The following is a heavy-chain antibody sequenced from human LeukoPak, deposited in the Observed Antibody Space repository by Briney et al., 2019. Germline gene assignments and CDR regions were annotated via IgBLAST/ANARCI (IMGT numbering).Heavy chain of an antibody. Sequence: PGGSLRLSCAASGFTFNKYAMNWVRQPPGKGLEWVARIKSKNDGGTTDYAAPVKGRFTISRDDSKNTVYLQMNSLKTEDTAVYYCTTQGHYYDSSGYNFVDYWGQGTLVTVSS. D-gene: IGHD3-22*01. CDR3: TTQGHYYDSSGYNFVDY. V-gene: IGHV3-15*01. CDR1: GFTFNKYA. J-gene: IGHJ4*02. CDR2: IKSKNDGGTT.